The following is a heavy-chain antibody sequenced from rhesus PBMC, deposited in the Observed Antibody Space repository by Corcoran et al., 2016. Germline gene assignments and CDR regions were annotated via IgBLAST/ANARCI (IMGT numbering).Heavy chain of an antibody. CDR3: AKPIGGYYYGLDS. D-gene: IGHD3-9*01. CDR2: IDPSVSDT. CDR1: GYSLSSYL. J-gene: IGHJ6*01. V-gene: IGHV5-2*01. Sequence: EVQLVQSGAEVKRPGESLTISCKTSGYSLSSYLIIWGIQILGKGREGMGSIDPSVSDTRYVPSFQGQVTISAEKSISTAYLQWSSLKASDSATYYCAKPIGGYYYGLDSWGQGVVVTVSS.